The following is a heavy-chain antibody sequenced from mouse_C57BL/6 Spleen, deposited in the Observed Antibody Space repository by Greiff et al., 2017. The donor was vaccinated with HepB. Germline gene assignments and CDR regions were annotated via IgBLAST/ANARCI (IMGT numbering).Heavy chain of an antibody. CDR2: INPYNGGT. CDR1: GYTFTDYY. V-gene: IGHV1-19*01. Sequence: EVKLLESGPVLVKPGASVKMSCKASGYTFTDYYMNWVKQSHGKSLEWIGVINPYNGGTSYNQKFKGKATLTVDKSSSTAYMELNSLTSEDSAVYYCAVGSSYGYFDVWGTGTTVTVSS. CDR3: AVGSSYGYFDV. D-gene: IGHD1-1*01. J-gene: IGHJ1*03.